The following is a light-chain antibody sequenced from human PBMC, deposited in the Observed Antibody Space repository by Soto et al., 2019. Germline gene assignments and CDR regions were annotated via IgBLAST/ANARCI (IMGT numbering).Light chain of an antibody. Sequence: EIVLTQSPGTLSLSPGERATLSCRASQSVSSSYVAWYQQKPGQAPRPLIYGASSRAIGIPDRFSGSGSGTYFTVNISRLAPEDFAVYYCQQYGSSPWTFGQGTKVEIK. CDR2: GAS. CDR3: QQYGSSPWT. J-gene: IGKJ1*01. CDR1: QSVSSSY. V-gene: IGKV3-20*01.